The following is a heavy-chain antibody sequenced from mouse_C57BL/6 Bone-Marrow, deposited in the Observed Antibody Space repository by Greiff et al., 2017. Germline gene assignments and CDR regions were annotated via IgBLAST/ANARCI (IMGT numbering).Heavy chain of an antibody. Sequence: QVQLKQPGAELVMPGASVKLSCKASGYTFTSYWMNWVKQRPGQGLEWIGEIDPSDSYTNYNQKFKGKSTLTVDKSSSTAYMQLSSLTSEDSAVYDYARIYPDYWGQGTTLTVSS. CDR3: ARIYPDY. CDR1: GYTFTSYW. V-gene: IGHV1-69*01. CDR2: IDPSDSYT. J-gene: IGHJ2*01.